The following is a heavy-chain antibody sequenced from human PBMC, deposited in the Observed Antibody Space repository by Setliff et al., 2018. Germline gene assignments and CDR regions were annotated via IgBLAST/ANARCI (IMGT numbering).Heavy chain of an antibody. Sequence: GASVKVSCKASGYTFTSYDINWVRQATGQGLEWMGWMNPNSGNTGYAQKFQGRVTISIDASKNQFSLKLDSVTAADTAAYYCARTDDYYNFYAYWGQGTLVTVSS. CDR2: MNPNSGNT. D-gene: IGHD3-3*01. J-gene: IGHJ4*02. V-gene: IGHV1-8*02. CDR1: GYTFTSYD. CDR3: ARTDDYYNFYAY.